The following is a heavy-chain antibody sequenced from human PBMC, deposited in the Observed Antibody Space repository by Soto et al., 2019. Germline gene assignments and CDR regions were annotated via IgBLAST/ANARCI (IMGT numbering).Heavy chain of an antibody. D-gene: IGHD3-3*01. V-gene: IGHV1-2*02. CDR1: GYNFNGYY. Sequence: GASVKVSCKASGYNFNGYYIHWLRQAPGQGLEWMGWINPDIGGAHSAQEFQGRVTMTRDTSISTAYMELSWLTSDDTAIYFCARGIMIYGMIVIYFDSWGHGSLLTVSS. CDR2: INPDIGGA. J-gene: IGHJ4*01. CDR3: ARGIMIYGMIVIYFDS.